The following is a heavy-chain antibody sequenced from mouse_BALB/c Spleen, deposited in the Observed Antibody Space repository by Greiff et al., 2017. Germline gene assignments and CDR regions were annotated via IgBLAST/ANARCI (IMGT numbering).Heavy chain of an antibody. CDR2: ISSGGSYT. V-gene: IGHV5-9-4*01. CDR3: ARDRRGYFDY. Sequence: EVQLVESGGGLVKPGGSLKLSCAASGFTFSSYAMSWVRQSPEKRLEWVAEISSGGSYTYYPDTVTGRFTISRDNAKNTLYLEMSSLRSEDTAMYYCARDRRGYFDYWGQGTTLTVSS. J-gene: IGHJ2*01. CDR1: GFTFSSYA.